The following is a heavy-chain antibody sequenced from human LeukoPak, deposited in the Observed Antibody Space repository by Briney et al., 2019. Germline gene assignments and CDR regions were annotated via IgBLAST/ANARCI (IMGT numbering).Heavy chain of an antibody. J-gene: IGHJ4*02. D-gene: IGHD3-22*01. CDR3: ARVQYDSSGYRFDY. Sequence: PSETLSLTCAVYGGSFSGYYWSWIRQPPGKGLEWIGEINHSGSTNYNPSLKSRVTISVDTSKNQFSLKLSSVTAADTAVYYCARVQYDSSGYRFDYWGQGTLVTVSS. V-gene: IGHV4-34*01. CDR1: GGSFSGYY. CDR2: INHSGST.